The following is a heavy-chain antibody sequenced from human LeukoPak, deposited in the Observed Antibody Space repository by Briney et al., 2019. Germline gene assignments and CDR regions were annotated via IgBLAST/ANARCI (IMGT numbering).Heavy chain of an antibody. J-gene: IGHJ6*03. CDR3: ARDGYGSDWAQYMDV. V-gene: IGHV3-66*01. CDR1: GFTVSSNY. CDR2: IYSGGST. D-gene: IGHD6-19*01. Sequence: GGSLRLSCAASGFTVSSNYMSWVRQAPGKGLEWVSVIYSGGSTYYADSVKGRFTISRDSFKNTLYLQMNSLRAEDTAVYYCARDGYGSDWAQYMDVWGKGTTVTISS.